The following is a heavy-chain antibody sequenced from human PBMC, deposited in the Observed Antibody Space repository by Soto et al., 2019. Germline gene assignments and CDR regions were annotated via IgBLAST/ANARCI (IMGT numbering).Heavy chain of an antibody. CDR2: INPKSGGT. J-gene: IGHJ2*01. Sequence: ASVKVSCKAAGYTFTGYYMHWVRQAPGQGLEWMGWINPKSGGTNYAQKFQGRVTMTRDTSISTAYMELSRLRSDDTAVYYCARDKGYCSGKGCCNFDLWG. V-gene: IGHV1-2*02. CDR1: GYTFTGYY. CDR3: ARDKGYCSGKGCCNFDL. D-gene: IGHD2-15*01.